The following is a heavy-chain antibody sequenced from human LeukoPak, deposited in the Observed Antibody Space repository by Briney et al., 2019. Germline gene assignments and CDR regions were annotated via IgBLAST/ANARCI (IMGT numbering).Heavy chain of an antibody. Sequence: GGSLRLSCAASGFTFSSYGMHWVRQAPGKGLEWVAFIRYDGSNKYYADSVKGRFTISRDNSKNTLYLQMNGLRAEDTAVYYCAKDLWVVAAKVLDYWGQGTLVTVSS. CDR2: IRYDGSNK. D-gene: IGHD2-15*01. CDR3: AKDLWVVAAKVLDY. V-gene: IGHV3-30*02. J-gene: IGHJ4*02. CDR1: GFTFSSYG.